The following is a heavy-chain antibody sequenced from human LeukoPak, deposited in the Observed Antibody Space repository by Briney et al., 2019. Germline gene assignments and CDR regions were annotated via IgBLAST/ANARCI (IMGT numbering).Heavy chain of an antibody. V-gene: IGHV1-69*13. D-gene: IGHD6-13*01. J-gene: IGHJ4*02. CDR3: ASPGIAAAGGVNSDY. CDR2: IIPIFGTA. Sequence: ASVKVSCKASGGTFSSYAIGWVRQAPGQGLEWMGGIIPIFGTANYAQKFQGRVTITADESTSTAYMELSSLRSEDTAVYYCASPGIAAAGGVNSDYWGQGTLVTVSS. CDR1: GGTFSSYA.